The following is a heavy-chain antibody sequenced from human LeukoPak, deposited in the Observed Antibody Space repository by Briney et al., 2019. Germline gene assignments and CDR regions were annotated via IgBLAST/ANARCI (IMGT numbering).Heavy chain of an antibody. CDR1: GGPLSVSS. D-gene: IGHD6-13*01. CDR2: LNHSGST. CDR3: ARRYSRALRYYYYMDV. J-gene: IGHJ6*03. V-gene: IGHV4-34*01. Sequence: SRPLSLTSLAIGGPLSVSSGGGFGSPQGKGLNGFGELNHSGSTNYNPSLKSRVTISVDTSKNQFSLKLSSVTAADTAVYYCARRYSRALRYYYYMDVWGKGTTVTVSS.